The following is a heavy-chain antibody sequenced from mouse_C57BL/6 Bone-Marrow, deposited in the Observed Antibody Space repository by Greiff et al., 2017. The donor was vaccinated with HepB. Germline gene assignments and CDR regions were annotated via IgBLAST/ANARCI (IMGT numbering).Heavy chain of an antibody. CDR2: IDPSDSET. CDR3: ARGNYGSSYVYAMDY. Sequence: VKLQQPGAELVRPGSSVKLSCKASGYTFTSYWMHWVKQRPIQGLEWIGNIDPSDSETHYNQKFKDKATLTVDKSSSTAYMQLSSLTSEDSAVYYCARGNYGSSYVYAMDYWGQGTSVTVSS. D-gene: IGHD1-1*01. V-gene: IGHV1-52*01. J-gene: IGHJ4*01. CDR1: GYTFTSYW.